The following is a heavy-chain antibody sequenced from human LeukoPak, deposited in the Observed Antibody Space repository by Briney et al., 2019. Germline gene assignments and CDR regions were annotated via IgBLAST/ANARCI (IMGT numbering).Heavy chain of an antibody. D-gene: IGHD4-17*01. CDR3: ARVHRMTTAYY. Sequence: GGSPRLSCAASGFTFSDYYMSWIRQAPGKGLEWVSYISSSGSTIYYADSVKGRFTISRDNAKNSLYLQMNSLRAEDTAVYYCARVHRMTTAYYWGQGTLVTVSS. J-gene: IGHJ4*02. V-gene: IGHV3-11*01. CDR2: ISSSGSTI. CDR1: GFTFSDYY.